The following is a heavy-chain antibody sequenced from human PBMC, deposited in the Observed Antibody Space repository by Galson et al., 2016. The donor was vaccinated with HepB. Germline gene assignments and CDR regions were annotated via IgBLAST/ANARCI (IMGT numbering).Heavy chain of an antibody. CDR2: INPDSGDT. J-gene: IGHJ5*02. CDR3: TRGWDP. Sequence: SVKVSCKASGYTFTSYDINWVRQASGQGLEWMGWINPDSGDTGYAQKFQGRVTMTTDTSINTAYMELSSLRSQDTALYYCTRGWDPWGQGTLVIVST. V-gene: IGHV1-8*01. CDR1: GYTFTSYD.